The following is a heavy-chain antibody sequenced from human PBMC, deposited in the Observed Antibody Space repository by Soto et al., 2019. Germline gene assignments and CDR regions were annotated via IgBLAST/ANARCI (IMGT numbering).Heavy chain of an antibody. Sequence: GESLKISCKASGYNFTTYWIGWVRQMPGKGLEWMGIIYPGDSDTRYSPSFQGQVTISADKSISTAYLHWSSLKASETAMYYCARLGGSSYFPIQHWGLGTLVTVSS. CDR1: GYNFTTYW. V-gene: IGHV5-51*01. CDR2: IYPGDSDT. J-gene: IGHJ1*01. CDR3: ARLGGSSYFPIQH. D-gene: IGHD3-22*01.